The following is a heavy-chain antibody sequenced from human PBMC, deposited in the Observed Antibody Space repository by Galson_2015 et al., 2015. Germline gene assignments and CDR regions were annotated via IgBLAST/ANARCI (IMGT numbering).Heavy chain of an antibody. Sequence: SLRLSCAASGFTVSNNYMTWVCQAPGKGLEWVSVIYTDASTYYADSVKGRFTISRDNSKNTLYLQMNSLRADDTAVYYCARRDTYYSFDYWGQGTLVTVSS. CDR3: ARRDTYYSFDY. CDR1: GFTVSNNY. CDR2: IYTDAST. D-gene: IGHD3-22*01. J-gene: IGHJ4*02. V-gene: IGHV3-53*01.